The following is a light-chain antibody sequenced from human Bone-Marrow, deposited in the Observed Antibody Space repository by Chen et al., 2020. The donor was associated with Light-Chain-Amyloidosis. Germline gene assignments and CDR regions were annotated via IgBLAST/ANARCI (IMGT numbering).Light chain of an antibody. CDR2: RDT. Sequence: SYELTPPPSVSVSPGQTARITCSGDDLPTKYAYWYQQKPGQAPVLVIHRDTERPSGISERFSGSSSGTTATVAISGVQAEDEADYHCQSADSSGTYEVILGGGTKLTVL. V-gene: IGLV3-25*03. CDR3: QSADSSGTYEVI. CDR1: DLPTKY. J-gene: IGLJ2*01.